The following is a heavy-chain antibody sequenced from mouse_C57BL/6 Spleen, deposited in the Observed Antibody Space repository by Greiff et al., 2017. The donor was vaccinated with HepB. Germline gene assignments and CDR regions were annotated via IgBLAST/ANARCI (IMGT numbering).Heavy chain of an antibody. Sequence: VQLQQSGAELVKPGASVKMSCKASGYTFTSYWITWVKQRPGQGLEWIGDIYPGSGSTNYNEKFKSKATLTVDTSSSTAYMQLSSLTSEDSAVYYCARAHYYGSSYVTGDWYFDVWGTGTTVTVSS. D-gene: IGHD1-1*01. CDR2: IYPGSGST. J-gene: IGHJ1*03. V-gene: IGHV1-55*01. CDR1: GYTFTSYW. CDR3: ARAHYYGSSYVTGDWYFDV.